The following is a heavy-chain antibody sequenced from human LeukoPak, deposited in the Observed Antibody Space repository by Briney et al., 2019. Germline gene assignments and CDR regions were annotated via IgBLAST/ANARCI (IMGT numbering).Heavy chain of an antibody. CDR3: ARAGLLFYFDY. V-gene: IGHV3-48*03. CDR1: GFTFSSYE. Sequence: PGGSLRLSCAASGFTFSSYEMNWVRQAPGKGLEWVSYISSSGSTIYYADSVKGRFTISRDNARDSLFLQMNSLRVEDTAIYYCARAGLLFYFDYWGQGALVTVSS. CDR2: ISSSGSTI. J-gene: IGHJ4*02. D-gene: IGHD2/OR15-2a*01.